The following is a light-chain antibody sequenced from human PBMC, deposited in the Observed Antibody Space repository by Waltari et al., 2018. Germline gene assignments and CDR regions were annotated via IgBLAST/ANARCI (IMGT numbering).Light chain of an antibody. CDR2: EVS. J-gene: IGKJ1*01. CDR1: QSLLDSEDGNTY. Sequence: DIVMTQTPLSLPVTLGEPASISCRSSQSLLDSEDGNTYLDWYLQKPGQSPQLLIYEVSNRASGVPDRFSGSGSDTDFTLKISRVEAEDVGVYYCMQGIEYPWTFGQGTKVEIK. CDR3: MQGIEYPWT. V-gene: IGKV2-40*01.